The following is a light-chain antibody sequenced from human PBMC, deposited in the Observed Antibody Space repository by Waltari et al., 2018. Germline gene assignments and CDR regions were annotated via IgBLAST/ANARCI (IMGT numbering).Light chain of an antibody. CDR2: DVS. CDR3: SSYSATSTLV. V-gene: IGLV2-14*03. CDR1: SSDVGGYNY. J-gene: IGLJ2*01. Sequence: QSALTQPASVSGSPGQSITISCTGTSSDVGGYNYVSWYQHLPDQAPKLIISDVSQRPSGVSYRFSASKSGNPASLTISGLQAEDEADYYCSSYSATSTLVFGGGTRLTV.